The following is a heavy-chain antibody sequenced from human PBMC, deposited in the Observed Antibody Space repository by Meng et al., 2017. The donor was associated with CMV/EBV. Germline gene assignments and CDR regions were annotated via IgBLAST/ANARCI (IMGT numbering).Heavy chain of an antibody. CDR3: AKEAPYNWNTFDI. CDR1: GFTFNNYG. J-gene: IGHJ3*02. D-gene: IGHD1/OR15-1a*01. V-gene: IGHV3-30*02. Sequence: GESLKISCAASGFTFNNYGLNWVRQAPGKGLEWVAFIRYDGNNKYNAESVKGRFTISRDNSKNNLYLQMNSLRTEDTAMYYCAKEAPYNWNTFDIWGQGTMVTVSS. CDR2: IRYDGNNK.